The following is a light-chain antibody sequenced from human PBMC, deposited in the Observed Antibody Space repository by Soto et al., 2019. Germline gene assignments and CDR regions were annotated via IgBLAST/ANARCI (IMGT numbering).Light chain of an antibody. CDR3: QLLDSFPLT. CDR2: AAS. V-gene: IGKV1-9*01. Sequence: DIQMTQSPSSLSASVGDRVTIPCRASQSISSYLNWYQQKPGKAPKLLIYAASSLQSGVPSRFSGSGYGTEFTLTISSLQPEDFASYYCQLLDSFPLTFGQGTRLEIK. J-gene: IGKJ5*01. CDR1: QSISSY.